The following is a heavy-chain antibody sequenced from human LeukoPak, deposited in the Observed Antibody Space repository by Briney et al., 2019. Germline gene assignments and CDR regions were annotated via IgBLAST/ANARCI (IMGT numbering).Heavy chain of an antibody. Sequence: GGSLRLSCAASGFTFSSYWMSWVRQTPGKGLEWLANIKQEGTETYYVDSVKGRSTISRDNAKSSLYLQMNSLRAEDTAVYYCARGPRGYDSSGGPWGQGTLVTVSS. CDR2: IKQEGTET. D-gene: IGHD3-22*01. CDR1: GFTFSSYW. V-gene: IGHV3-7*01. CDR3: ARGPRGYDSSGGP. J-gene: IGHJ5*02.